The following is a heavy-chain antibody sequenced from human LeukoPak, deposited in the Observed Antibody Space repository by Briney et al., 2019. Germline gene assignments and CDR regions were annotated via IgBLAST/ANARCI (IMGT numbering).Heavy chain of an antibody. CDR2: ISYHGKA. J-gene: IGHJ4*02. CDR3: VRHEPLGRGAWDY. Sequence: SETLSLTCTVSGGSLSGYYWSWIRQPPGKGLEWIAYISYHGKADSNPSLKRRVTTSIDMPTNQFSLKLTSVTAADTAIYYCVRHEPLGRGAWDYWGQGILVTVSS. CDR1: GGSLSGYY. D-gene: IGHD1-14*01. V-gene: IGHV4-59*08.